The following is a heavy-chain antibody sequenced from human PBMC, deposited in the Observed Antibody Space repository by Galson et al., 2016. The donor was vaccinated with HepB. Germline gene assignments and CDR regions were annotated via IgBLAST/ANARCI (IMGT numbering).Heavy chain of an antibody. Sequence: SVKVSCKASGGTFTTYPITWVRQAPGQGPECLGRIIPLLEIPKYAQKFQGRLTITADKSTSTTYMELTSLRSEDTAVYYCARPSSGWAHDALDIWGQGTMVTVSS. V-gene: IGHV1-69*02. CDR3: ARPSSGWAHDALDI. D-gene: IGHD6-19*01. CDR2: IIPLLEIP. CDR1: GGTFTTYP. J-gene: IGHJ3*02.